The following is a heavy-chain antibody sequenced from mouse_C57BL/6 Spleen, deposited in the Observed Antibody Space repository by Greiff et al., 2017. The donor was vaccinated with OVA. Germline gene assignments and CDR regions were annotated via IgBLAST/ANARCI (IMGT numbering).Heavy chain of an antibody. D-gene: IGHD1-1*01. CDR3: ARTVPYAMDY. Sequence: QVQLQQPGAELVKPGASVKMSCKASGYTFTSYWITWVKQRPGQGLEWIGDISPGSGSTNYNEKFKSKATLTVDTSSSTAYLQLSSLTSEDSAVYYCARTVPYAMDYWGQGTSVTVSS. CDR2: ISPGSGST. V-gene: IGHV1-55*01. CDR1: GYTFTSYW. J-gene: IGHJ4*01.